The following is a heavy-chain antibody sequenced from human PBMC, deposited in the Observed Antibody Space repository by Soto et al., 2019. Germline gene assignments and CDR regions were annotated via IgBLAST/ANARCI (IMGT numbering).Heavy chain of an antibody. CDR2: IYSSGST. CDR1: SFSISSYY. J-gene: IGHJ4*02. V-gene: IGHV4-59*12. D-gene: IGHD3-22*01. CDR3: ARVRREYDNSGPVDY. Sequence: PSETLSLTCTVSSFSISSYYLIWIRLPPGKGLECIGYIYSSGSTYYNPSLQSRVTMSVDRSRNQFSLKLNSVTAADTAVYYCARVRREYDNSGPVDYWGQGTLVTVSS.